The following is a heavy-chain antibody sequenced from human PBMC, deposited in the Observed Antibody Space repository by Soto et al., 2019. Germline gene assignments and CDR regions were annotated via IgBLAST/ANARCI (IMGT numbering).Heavy chain of an antibody. CDR2: IDSSSRTK. J-gene: IGHJ3*02. CDR1: GFTFISYS. D-gene: IGHD3-22*01. Sequence: EVQLVESGGGLVQPGGSLRLSCAASGFTFISYSMTWVRQAPGKGLEWVSYIDSSSRTKFYADSVKGRFTISRDNAKNSLFLQMNSPSDEDTAVYYCARDRYYDSSGYYTDAFDIWGQGTMVTVSS. CDR3: ARDRYYDSSGYYTDAFDI. V-gene: IGHV3-48*02.